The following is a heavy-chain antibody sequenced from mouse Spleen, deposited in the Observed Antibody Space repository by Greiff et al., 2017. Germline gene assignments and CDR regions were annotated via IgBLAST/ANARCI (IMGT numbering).Heavy chain of an antibody. V-gene: IGHV5-12*02. D-gene: IGHD4-1*01. CDR1: GFTFSDYY. Sequence: DVHLVESGGGLVQPGGSLKLSCATSGFTFSDYYMYWVRQTPEKRLEWVAYISNGGGSTYYPDTVKGRFTISRDNAKNTLYLQMSRLKSEDTSMYYCARHEGTEAWFAYWGQGTLVTVSA. J-gene: IGHJ3*01. CDR3: ARHEGTEAWFAY. CDR2: ISNGGGST.